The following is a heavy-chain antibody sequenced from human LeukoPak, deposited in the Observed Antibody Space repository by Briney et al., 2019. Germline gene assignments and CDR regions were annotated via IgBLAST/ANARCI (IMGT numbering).Heavy chain of an antibody. J-gene: IGHJ4*02. V-gene: IGHV3-21*01. Sequence: GGSLRLSCAASGFTFSSYSMNWVRKAPGKGLEWVSSISSSSSYIYYADSVKGRFTISRDNAKNSLYLQMNSLRAEDMAVYYCARAFDSSGYSPYYWGQGTLVTVSS. CDR2: ISSSSSYI. D-gene: IGHD3-22*01. CDR1: GFTFSSYS. CDR3: ARAFDSSGYSPYY.